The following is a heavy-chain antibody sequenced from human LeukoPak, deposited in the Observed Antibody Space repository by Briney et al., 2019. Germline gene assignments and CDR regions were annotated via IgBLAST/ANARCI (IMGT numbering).Heavy chain of an antibody. CDR1: GFTFSSYA. V-gene: IGHV3-23*01. D-gene: IGHD3-22*01. J-gene: IGHJ4*02. CDR3: AKDNYYDSGGYYSPLDY. Sequence: PGGSLRLSCAASGFTFSSYAMSWVRQAPGKGLEWVSAISGSGGSTYYADSVKGRFTISRDKSKNTLYLQMNSLRADDTAVYYCAKDNYYDSGGYYSPLDYWGQGTLVTVSS. CDR2: ISGSGGST.